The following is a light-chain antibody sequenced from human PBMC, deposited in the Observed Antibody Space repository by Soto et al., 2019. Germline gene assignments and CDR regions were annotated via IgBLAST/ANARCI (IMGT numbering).Light chain of an antibody. V-gene: IGKV3-20*01. CDR1: QSVSSSY. Sequence: EMVWTQSPGTLSLSPGERATLSCRASQSVSSSYLAWYQQKPGQAPRLLIYGASSRATGIPDRFSGSGSGTDFTLTISRLEPEDFAVYYCQQYGSSPRTFGQGTKVDIK. J-gene: IGKJ1*01. CDR2: GAS. CDR3: QQYGSSPRT.